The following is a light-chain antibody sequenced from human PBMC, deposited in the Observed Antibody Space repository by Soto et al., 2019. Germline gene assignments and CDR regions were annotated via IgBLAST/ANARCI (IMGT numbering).Light chain of an antibody. CDR2: EGS. Sequence: QSALTQPASVSGSPGQSITISCTGTSSDVGSYNLVSWYQQYPGKAPKLMIYEGSKRPSGVSNRFSGSKSGNTASLTISGLQAEDEADYHCCSYAGNNLVFGGGTKVTVL. V-gene: IGLV2-23*01. J-gene: IGLJ2*01. CDR1: SSDVGSYNL. CDR3: CSYAGNNLV.